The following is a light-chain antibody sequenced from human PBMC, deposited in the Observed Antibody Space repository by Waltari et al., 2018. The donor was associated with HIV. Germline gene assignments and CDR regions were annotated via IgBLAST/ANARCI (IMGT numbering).Light chain of an antibody. CDR1: RSVDSNY. CDR3: QQYGSSFLT. V-gene: IGKV3-20*01. CDR2: GTS. J-gene: IGKJ3*01. Sequence: VLTQSPATLSLSPGERATLSCRASRSVDSNYLAWYQQRPGQTPRLLIYGTSNRATGIPYRFTGGGSGADFTLSISSLEPDDFAVYYCQQYGSSFLTFGPGTKVEI.